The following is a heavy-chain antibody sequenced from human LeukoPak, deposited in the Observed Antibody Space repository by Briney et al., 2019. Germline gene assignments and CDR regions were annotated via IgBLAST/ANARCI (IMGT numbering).Heavy chain of an antibody. CDR2: IYYSGST. Sequence: IPSQTLSLTCTVSGGSISGGSYYWSWIRQPPGKGLEWIGYIYYSGSTKYNLSLKSRVTISVDTSKNQLSLKLSSVTAADTAVYYCARVEWELDFDYWGQGTLVTVSS. V-gene: IGHV4-61*01. D-gene: IGHD1-26*01. J-gene: IGHJ4*02. CDR3: ARVEWELDFDY. CDR1: GGSISGGSYY.